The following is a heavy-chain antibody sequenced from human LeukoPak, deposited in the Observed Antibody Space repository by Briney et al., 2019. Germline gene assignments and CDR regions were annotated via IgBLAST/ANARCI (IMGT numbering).Heavy chain of an antibody. J-gene: IGHJ4*02. D-gene: IGHD2-15*01. Sequence: SETLSLTCTVSGGSISSYYWSWIRQPPGKGLEWIGYIYYSGSTNYNPSLKSRVTISVDTSKNQFSLKLSSVTAADTAVYYCAREVDRKYYFDYWGQGTLVTVSS. CDR1: GGSISSYY. CDR3: AREVDRKYYFDY. V-gene: IGHV4-59*01. CDR2: IYYSGST.